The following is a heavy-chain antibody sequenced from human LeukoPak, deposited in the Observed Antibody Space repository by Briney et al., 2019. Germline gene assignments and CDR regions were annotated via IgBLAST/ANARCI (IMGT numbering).Heavy chain of an antibody. CDR3: AKDSGYYYGSGSYLAPYYGMDV. D-gene: IGHD3-10*01. Sequence: GGSLRLSCADSGYTFDDYAMHWVRQAPGKGLEWVSGISWHSGSIGYADSVKGRFTISRDNAKNSLYLQMNSLRAEDTALYYCAKDSGYYYGSGSYLAPYYGMDVWGQGTTVTVSS. V-gene: IGHV3-9*01. CDR1: GYTFDDYA. CDR2: ISWHSGSI. J-gene: IGHJ6*02.